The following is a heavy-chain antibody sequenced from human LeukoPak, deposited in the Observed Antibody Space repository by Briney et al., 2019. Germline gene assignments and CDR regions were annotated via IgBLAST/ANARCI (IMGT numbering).Heavy chain of an antibody. CDR2: INPNSGGT. CDR1: GYTFTGYY. V-gene: IGHV1-2*02. Sequence: ASVKVSCKASGYTFTGYYMHWVRQAPGQGLEWMGWINPNSGGTNYAQKFQGRVTMTRDTSISTAYMELSRLGSDDTAVYYCARDGSWERYYMDVWGKGTTVTVSS. CDR3: ARDGSWERYYMDV. D-gene: IGHD1-26*01. J-gene: IGHJ6*03.